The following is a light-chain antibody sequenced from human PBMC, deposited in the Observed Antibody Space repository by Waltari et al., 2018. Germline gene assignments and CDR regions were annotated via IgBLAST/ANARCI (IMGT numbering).Light chain of an antibody. CDR1: QSVSSSS. J-gene: IGKJ4*01. CDR3: QQYGDSSPSVT. CDR2: GAS. Sequence: EIVLTQSPGTLSLSPGERATLSCRASQSVSSSSLAWYQQRPGQPPRLLVFGASIRATDIPDRFSGSGSGTNFTLTINRLEPEDFAVYYCQQYGDSSPSVTFGGGT. V-gene: IGKV3-20*01.